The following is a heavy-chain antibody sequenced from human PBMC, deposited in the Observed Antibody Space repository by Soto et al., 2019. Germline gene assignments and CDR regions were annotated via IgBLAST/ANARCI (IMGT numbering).Heavy chain of an antibody. J-gene: IGHJ5*02. CDR3: ARGKRTIFGVVIILGWFDP. CDR2: ISYDGSNK. D-gene: IGHD3-3*01. CDR1: GFTFSSYA. Sequence: PGGSLRLSCAASGFTFSSYAMHWVRQAPGKGLEWVAVISYDGSNKYYADSVKGRFTISRDNSKNTLYLQMNSLRAEDTAVYYCARGKRTIFGVVIILGWFDPWGQGTLVTVSS. V-gene: IGHV3-30-3*01.